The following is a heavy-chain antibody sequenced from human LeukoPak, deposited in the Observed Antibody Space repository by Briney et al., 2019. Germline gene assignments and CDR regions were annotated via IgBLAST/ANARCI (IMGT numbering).Heavy chain of an antibody. D-gene: IGHD1-1*01. CDR3: ARGGYTQNYYYYYYMDV. V-gene: IGHV4-34*01. J-gene: IGHJ6*03. CDR2: INHSGST. Sequence: SETLFLTCAVYGGSFSGYYWSWIRQPPGKGLEWIGEINHSGSTNYNPSLKSRVTISVDTSKNQFSLKLSSVTAADTAVYYCARGGYTQNYYYYYYMDVWGKGTTVTVSS. CDR1: GGSFSGYY.